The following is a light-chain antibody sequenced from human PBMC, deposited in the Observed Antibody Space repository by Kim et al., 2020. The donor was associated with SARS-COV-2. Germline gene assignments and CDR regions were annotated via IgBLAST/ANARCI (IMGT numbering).Light chain of an antibody. CDR1: SGSIASNY. Sequence: KTVTISCTRSSGSIASNYVQWYQQRPGRAPTTVIYEDNQRPSGVPDRFSGSIDSTSNSASLTIAELKTEDEADYYCQSYDSSNHVVFGGGTQLTVL. CDR2: EDN. V-gene: IGLV6-57*03. CDR3: QSYDSSNHVV. J-gene: IGLJ2*01.